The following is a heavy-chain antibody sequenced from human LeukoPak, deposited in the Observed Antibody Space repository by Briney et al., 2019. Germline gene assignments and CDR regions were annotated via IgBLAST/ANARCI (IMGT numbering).Heavy chain of an antibody. CDR3: ARPSRDGYRYTFDY. CDR2: IYNSGST. J-gene: IGHJ4*02. D-gene: IGHD5-24*01. Sequence: SETLSLTCTVSGGSIGSYYWSWIRQPPGKGLEWIGYIYNSGSTNSSPSLKSRVSISVDTPKNQFSLRLSSVTAADTAVYYCARPSRDGYRYTFDYWGQGILVTVSS. V-gene: IGHV4-59*01. CDR1: GGSIGSYY.